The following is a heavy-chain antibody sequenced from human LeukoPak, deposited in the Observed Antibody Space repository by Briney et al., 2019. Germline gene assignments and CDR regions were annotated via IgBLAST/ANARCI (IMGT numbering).Heavy chain of an antibody. V-gene: IGHV1-58*01. CDR1: GFTFTTFA. D-gene: IGHD2-21*02. CDR2: IVVDGGNT. J-gene: IGHJ6*02. Sequence: ASVKVSCKASGFTFTTFAVQWVRPARGQRLEWIGWIVVDGGNTHYAQKFQERVDIITDRSTNTVFMELRSLRSDDTAVYYCSAGATTYCGEDCYPSFFFYHGIDVXGQGTTVTVSS. CDR3: SAGATTYCGEDCYPSFFFYHGIDV.